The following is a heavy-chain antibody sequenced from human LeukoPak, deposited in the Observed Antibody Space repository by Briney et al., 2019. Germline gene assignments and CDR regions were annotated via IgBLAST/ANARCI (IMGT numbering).Heavy chain of an antibody. D-gene: IGHD3-22*01. CDR1: GGSINGYS. J-gene: IGHJ4*02. CDR2: IYYTGNS. Sequence: SETLSLTCTVSGGSINGYSWTWIRQPPGKGLEWIGYIYYTGNSYYNPSLKSPVTISVDTYKNQFSLKLSSVTAADTAVYFCARGGGYYGSSVLYFNYWGQGTLVTVSS. V-gene: IGHV4-59*01. CDR3: ARGGGYYGSSVLYFNY.